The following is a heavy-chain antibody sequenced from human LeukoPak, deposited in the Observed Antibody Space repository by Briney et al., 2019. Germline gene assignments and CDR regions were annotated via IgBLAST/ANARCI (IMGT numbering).Heavy chain of an antibody. CDR2: IYYSGST. CDR1: GGSISSYY. V-gene: IGHV4-59*01. CDR3: ARYTDYDFWSGYYTGIYWFDP. Sequence: SETLSLTCNVSGGSISSYYWSWIRQPPGKGLEWIGYIYYSGSTNYNPSLKSRVTISVDTSKNQFSLKLSSVTAADTAVYYCARYTDYDFWSGYYTGIYWFDPWGQGTLVTVSS. D-gene: IGHD3-3*01. J-gene: IGHJ5*02.